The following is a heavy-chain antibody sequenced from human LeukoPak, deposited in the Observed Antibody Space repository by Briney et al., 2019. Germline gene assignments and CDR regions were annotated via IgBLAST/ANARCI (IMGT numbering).Heavy chain of an antibody. CDR2: INSDGTTT. D-gene: IGHD1-7*01. Sequence: GGSLRLSCAASGFTFSNSCMHWVRQAPGKGLVRVSRINSDGTTTNYADSVKGRFTIYRDTAKNTLYLQMNSLRAEDTAVYYCARGMAVGTTKGFDYWGQGTLVTVSS. V-gene: IGHV3-74*01. CDR3: ARGMAVGTTKGFDY. CDR1: GFTFSNSC. J-gene: IGHJ4*02.